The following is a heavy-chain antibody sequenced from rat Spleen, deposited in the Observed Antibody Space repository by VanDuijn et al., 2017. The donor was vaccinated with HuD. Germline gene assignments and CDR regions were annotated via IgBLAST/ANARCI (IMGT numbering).Heavy chain of an antibody. Sequence: EVQLEESGGGLVQPGRSMNLSCVASGFTFSSYYMAWVRQAPTKGLECFASISPIGGGNTYYRDSVKGRFTISRDNAKSSLYLQMDSLRAEDSATYYCTRDSRLRSTGVYDWGQGVMVTVSS. CDR2: ISPIGGGNT. J-gene: IGHJ2*01. CDR1: GFTFSSYY. V-gene: IGHV5-25*01. CDR3: TRDSRLRSTGVYD. D-gene: IGHD1-6*01.